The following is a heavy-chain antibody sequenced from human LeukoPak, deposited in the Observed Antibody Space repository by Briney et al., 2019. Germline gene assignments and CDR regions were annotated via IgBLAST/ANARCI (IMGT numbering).Heavy chain of an antibody. V-gene: IGHV4-30-2*01. CDR3: ARSRQQRGVDY. J-gene: IGHJ4*02. CDR2: IYHSGSN. Sequence: PSETLSLTCAVSGGSISSGGYSWSWIRQPPGKGLEWIGYIYHSGSNYYNPSLKSRLTISVDRSKNQFSLKLSSVTAADTAVYYCARSRQQRGVDYWGQGTLVTVSS. D-gene: IGHD6-13*01. CDR1: GGSISSGGYS.